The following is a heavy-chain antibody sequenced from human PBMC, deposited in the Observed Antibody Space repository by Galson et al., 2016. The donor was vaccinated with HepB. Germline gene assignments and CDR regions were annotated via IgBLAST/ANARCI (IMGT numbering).Heavy chain of an antibody. D-gene: IGHD3-22*01. CDR2: IKTSGGDT. V-gene: IGHV1-46*01. CDR1: GYALN. J-gene: IGHJ4*02. Sequence: SVKVSCKASGYALNVHWVRQAPGQGLEWMGVIKTSGGDTRYAQMLQGRVTMTRDMSTSTVYMEVSSLRSEDTAMYYCAREYDKTYYFDFWGQGTLVTVFS. CDR3: AREYDKTYYFDF.